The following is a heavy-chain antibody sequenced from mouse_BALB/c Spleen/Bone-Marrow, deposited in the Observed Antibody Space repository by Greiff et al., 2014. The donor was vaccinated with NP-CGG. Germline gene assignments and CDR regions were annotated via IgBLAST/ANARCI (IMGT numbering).Heavy chain of an antibody. CDR2: ILPSIGRT. Sequence: RSPGSSVKLSCKDFDSEVFPIAYMSWVRQKPGHGFEWIGDILPSIGRTIYGEKFEDKATLDADTVSNTAYLELNSLTSDDSASYDCARRGQWWYFDVWGAGTTVTVSS. CDR1: DSEVFPIAY. V-gene: IGHV15-2*02. J-gene: IGHJ1*01. CDR3: ARRGQWWYFDV. D-gene: IGHD3-3*01.